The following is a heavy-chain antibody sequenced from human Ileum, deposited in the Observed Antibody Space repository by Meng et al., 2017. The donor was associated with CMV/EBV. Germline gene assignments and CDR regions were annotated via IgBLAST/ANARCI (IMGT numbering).Heavy chain of an antibody. D-gene: IGHD2-8*01. CDR3: ARVHAIHFDY. CDR2: IRQDGNTI. Sequence: GGSLKISCAASGFTFSSYWMSWVRQAPGKGLEWVANIRQDGNTIYYVDSVKGRFTISRDNANNSLYLQMNSLRAEDTAVYYCARVHAIHFDYWGQGTLVTVSS. J-gene: IGHJ4*02. CDR1: GFTFSSYW. V-gene: IGHV3-7*01.